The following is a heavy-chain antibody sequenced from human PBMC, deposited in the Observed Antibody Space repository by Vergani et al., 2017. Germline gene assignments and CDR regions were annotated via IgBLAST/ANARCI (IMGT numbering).Heavy chain of an antibody. Sequence: EVQLVNLGGGLLHLGGSLRSPCEALGFTSSSYDMHWVRKAPGKGLEWVSAIGTAGDTYYPGSVKGRFTISRENAKNSLYLQMNSLRAGDTAVYYCAREASSRRGYFDYWGQGTLVTVSS. CDR1: GFTSSSYD. CDR3: AREASSRRGYFDY. V-gene: IGHV3-13*04. J-gene: IGHJ4*02. D-gene: IGHD6-13*01. CDR2: IGTAGDT.